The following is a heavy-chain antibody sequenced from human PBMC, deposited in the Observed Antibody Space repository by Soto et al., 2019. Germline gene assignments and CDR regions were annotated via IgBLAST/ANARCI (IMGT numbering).Heavy chain of an antibody. D-gene: IGHD3-16*02. V-gene: IGHV4-34*01. CDR1: GGSFIGYY. J-gene: IGHJ4*02. CDR3: AAERYDYIWGSYRHVPFGY. Sequence: SETLSLTCAVYGGSFIGYYCSWIRQPPGKGLEWIGEINHSGSTNYNPSLKSRVTISVDTSKNQFSLKLSSVTAADTAVYYCAAERYDYIWGSYRHVPFGYWGQGTLVTVSP. CDR2: INHSGST.